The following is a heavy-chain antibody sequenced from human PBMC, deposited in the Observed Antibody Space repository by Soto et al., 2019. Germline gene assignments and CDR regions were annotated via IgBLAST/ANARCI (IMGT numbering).Heavy chain of an antibody. D-gene: IGHD2-2*01. CDR3: AIPDAAMNYYYYGMDV. CDR1: GGTFSSYA. J-gene: IGHJ6*02. CDR2: IIPIFGTA. Sequence: QVQLVQSGAEVKKPGSSVKVSCKASGGTFSSYAISWVRQAPGHGLEWMGGIIPIFGTANYAQKFQGRVTITADESTSTAYMELSSLRSEDTAVYYCAIPDAAMNYYYYGMDVWGQGTTVTVSS. V-gene: IGHV1-69*01.